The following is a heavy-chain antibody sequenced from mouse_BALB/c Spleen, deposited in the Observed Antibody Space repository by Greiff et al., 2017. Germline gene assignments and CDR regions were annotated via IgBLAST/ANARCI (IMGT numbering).Heavy chain of an antibody. CDR2: IDPANGNT. J-gene: IGHJ3*01. CDR1: GFNIKDTY. D-gene: IGHD3-2*01. V-gene: IGHV14-3*02. Sequence: VQLKQSGAELVKPGASVKLSCTASGFNIKDTYMHWVKQRPEQGLEWIGRIDPANGNTKYDPKFQGKATITADTSSNTAYLQLSSLTSEDTAVYYCARSDSSGYAWFAYWGQGTLVTVSA. CDR3: ARSDSSGYAWFAY.